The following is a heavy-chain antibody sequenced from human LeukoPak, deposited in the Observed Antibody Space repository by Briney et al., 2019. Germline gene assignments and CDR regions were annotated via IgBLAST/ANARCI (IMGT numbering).Heavy chain of an antibody. CDR1: GGSISSYY. CDR3: AREISSSRPNWFDP. J-gene: IGHJ5*02. Sequence: PSETLSLTCTVSGGSISSYYWSWIRQPPGKGLEWIGYIYYSGSTNYNPSLKRRVTISVDTSKNQFSLKLSSVTAADTAVYYCAREISSSRPNWFDPWGQGTLVTVSS. CDR2: IYYSGST. V-gene: IGHV4-59*01. D-gene: IGHD6-13*01.